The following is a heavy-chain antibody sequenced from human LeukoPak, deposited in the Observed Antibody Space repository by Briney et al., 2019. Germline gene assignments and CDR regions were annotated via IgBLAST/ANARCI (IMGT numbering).Heavy chain of an antibody. CDR3: ARGKSSIAARPGAFDI. D-gene: IGHD6-6*01. Sequence: GASVKVSCKASGYTFTSYYMHWVRQAPGQGLEWMGIINPSGGSTSYAQKFQGRVTMTRDTSISTAYMELSRLRSDDTAVYYCARGKSSIAARPGAFDIWGQGTMVTVSS. J-gene: IGHJ3*02. V-gene: IGHV1-46*01. CDR1: GYTFTSYY. CDR2: INPSGGST.